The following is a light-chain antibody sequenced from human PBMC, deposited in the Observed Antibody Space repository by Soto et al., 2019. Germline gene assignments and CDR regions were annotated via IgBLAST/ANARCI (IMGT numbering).Light chain of an antibody. Sequence: QSALTHPASVSGSPGHSITISCTGTSRDVGSYNLVSWYQQHPGKAPKLMIYEGSKRPSGVSNRFSGSKSGNTASLTISGLQAEDEADYYCCSYAGSSTLVFGGGTKVTVL. CDR2: EGS. V-gene: IGLV2-23*01. CDR1: SRDVGSYNL. J-gene: IGLJ2*01. CDR3: CSYAGSSTLV.